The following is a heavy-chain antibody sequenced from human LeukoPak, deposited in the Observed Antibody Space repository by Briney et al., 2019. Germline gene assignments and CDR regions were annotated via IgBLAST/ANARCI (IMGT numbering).Heavy chain of an antibody. D-gene: IGHD3-22*01. CDR2: INPNSGGT. Sequence: ASVKVSCKASGYTFTGYYMHWVRQAPGQGLEWMGRINPNSGGTNYAQKFQGRVTMTRDTSISTAYMELSRLRSDDTAVYYCARDWGYYDSSGYYKGSAFDIWGQGRMVTVSS. V-gene: IGHV1-2*06. CDR1: GYTFTGYY. J-gene: IGHJ3*02. CDR3: ARDWGYYDSSGYYKGSAFDI.